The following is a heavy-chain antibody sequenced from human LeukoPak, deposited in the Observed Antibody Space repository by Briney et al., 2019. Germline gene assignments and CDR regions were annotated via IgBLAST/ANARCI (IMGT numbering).Heavy chain of an antibody. CDR3: ARDRIIAAAGLFDY. Sequence: ASVEVSCKASGYTFTSYAMNWVRQAPGQGLEWMGWINAGNGNTKYSQKFQGRVTITRDTSASTAYMELSSLRSEDTAVYYCARDRIIAAAGLFDYWGQGTLVTVSP. V-gene: IGHV1-3*01. D-gene: IGHD6-13*01. CDR2: INAGNGNT. J-gene: IGHJ4*02. CDR1: GYTFTSYA.